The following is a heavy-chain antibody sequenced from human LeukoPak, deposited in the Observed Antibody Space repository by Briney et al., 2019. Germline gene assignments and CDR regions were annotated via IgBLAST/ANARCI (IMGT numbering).Heavy chain of an antibody. CDR1: GYTLTELS. Sequence: ASVKVSCKVSGYTLTELSMHWVRQAPGKGLEWMGGFDPEDGETIYAQKFQGRVTMTEDTSTDTAYMELSSLRSEDTAVYYCATEVSPYYDLWSGYYMDVWGKGTTVTVSS. V-gene: IGHV1-24*01. CDR2: FDPEDGET. J-gene: IGHJ6*03. D-gene: IGHD3-3*01. CDR3: ATEVSPYYDLWSGYYMDV.